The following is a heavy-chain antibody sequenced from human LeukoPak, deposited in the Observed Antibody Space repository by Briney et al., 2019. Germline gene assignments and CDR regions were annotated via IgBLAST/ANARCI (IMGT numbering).Heavy chain of an antibody. V-gene: IGHV1-69*13. J-gene: IGHJ4*02. Sequence: RASVKVSCKASGGTFSSYAISWVRQAPGQGLEWVGGIIPIFGTANYAQKFQGRVTITADESTSTAYMELSSLRSEDTAVYYCAQYYYDSSGSYYFDYWGQGTLVTVSS. CDR1: GGTFSSYA. CDR3: AQYYYDSSGSYYFDY. D-gene: IGHD3-22*01. CDR2: IIPIFGTA.